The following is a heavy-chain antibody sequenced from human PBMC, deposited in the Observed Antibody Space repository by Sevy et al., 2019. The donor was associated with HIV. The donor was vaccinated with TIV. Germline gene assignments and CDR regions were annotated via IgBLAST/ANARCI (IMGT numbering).Heavy chain of an antibody. CDR2: ISGSGGST. CDR3: AKPKWTTVTTTSYDY. D-gene: IGHD4-17*01. J-gene: IGHJ4*02. Sequence: GGSLRLSCAASGFTFSSYAMSWVRHAPGKGLEWVSAISGSGGSTYYADSVKGRFTISRDNSKNTLYLQMNSLRAEDTAVYYCAKPKWTTVTTTSYDYWGQGTLVTVSS. V-gene: IGHV3-23*01. CDR1: GFTFSSYA.